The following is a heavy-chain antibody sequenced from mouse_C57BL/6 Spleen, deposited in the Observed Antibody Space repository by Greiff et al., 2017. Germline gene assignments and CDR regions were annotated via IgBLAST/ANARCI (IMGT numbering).Heavy chain of an antibody. D-gene: IGHD2-2*01. Sequence: VQLQQPGAELVMPGASVKLSCKASGYTFTSYWMHWVKQRPGQGLEWIGEIDPSDSYTNYNQKFKGKSTLTVDKSSSTAYMQLSRLTSEDSAVYYCARVDEWFFDYWGQGTTLTVSS. CDR1: GYTFTSYW. J-gene: IGHJ2*01. CDR2: IDPSDSYT. CDR3: ARVDEWFFDY. V-gene: IGHV1-69*01.